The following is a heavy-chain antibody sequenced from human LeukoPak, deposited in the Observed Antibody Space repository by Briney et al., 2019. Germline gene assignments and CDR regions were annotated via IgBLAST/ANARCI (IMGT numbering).Heavy chain of an antibody. CDR3: ARQRLRLRLDAFDY. CDR2: INHSGST. J-gene: IGHJ4*02. Sequence: SDTLSLTCAIYDGSFSGFYWSWIRQPPAKGLEWIGEINHSGSTNYNPSLKSRVTISVDTSKNQFSLKLSSVAAADTAVYYCARQRLRLRLDAFDYWGQGTLVTVSS. V-gene: IGHV4-34*01. D-gene: IGHD5-12*01. CDR1: DGSFSGFY.